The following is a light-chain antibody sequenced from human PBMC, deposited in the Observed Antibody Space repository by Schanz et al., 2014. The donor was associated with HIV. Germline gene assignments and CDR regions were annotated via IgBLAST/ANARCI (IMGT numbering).Light chain of an antibody. Sequence: QSVLTQPPSASGTPGQRVTISCSGSSSNLGSNYVYWYQQLPGTAPKLLIQADIQRPSGVPDRFSGSESGTSASLAISGLQSEDEGDYYCAGWDDSLNGWVFGGGTKLTVL. J-gene: IGLJ3*02. CDR3: AGWDDSLNGWV. CDR1: SSNLGSNY. CDR2: ADI. V-gene: IGLV1-44*01.